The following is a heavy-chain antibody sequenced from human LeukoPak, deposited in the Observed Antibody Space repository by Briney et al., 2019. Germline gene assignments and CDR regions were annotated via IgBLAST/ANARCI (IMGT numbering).Heavy chain of an antibody. Sequence: SETLSLTCAVYGGSFSGYYWSWIRQPPGKGLEWIGEINHSGSTNYNPSLKSRVTISVDTSKNQFSLKLSSVTAADTAVYYCARGRYFDYWGQGTLVTVSS. V-gene: IGHV4-34*01. CDR2: INHSGST. CDR3: ARGRYFDY. J-gene: IGHJ4*02. CDR1: GGSFSGYY.